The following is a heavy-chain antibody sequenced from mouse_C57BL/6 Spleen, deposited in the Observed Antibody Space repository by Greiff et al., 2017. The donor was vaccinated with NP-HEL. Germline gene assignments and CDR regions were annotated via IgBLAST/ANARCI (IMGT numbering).Heavy chain of an antibody. Sequence: DVKLQESGPGLVKPSQSLSLTCSVTGYSITSGYYWNWIRQFPGNKLEWMGYISYDGSNNYNPSLKNRISITRDTSKNQFFLKLNSVTTEDTATYYCARGQIYYDYDDAMDYWGQGTSVTVSS. CDR2: ISYDGSN. CDR1: GYSITSGYY. V-gene: IGHV3-6*01. J-gene: IGHJ4*01. D-gene: IGHD2-4*01. CDR3: ARGQIYYDYDDAMDY.